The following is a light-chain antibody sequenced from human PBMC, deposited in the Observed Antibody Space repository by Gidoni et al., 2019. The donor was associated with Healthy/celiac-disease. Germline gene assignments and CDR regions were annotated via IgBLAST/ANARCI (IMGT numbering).Light chain of an antibody. CDR1: QGISSW. J-gene: IGKJ4*01. V-gene: IGKV1-12*01. Sequence: DIQMTQSPSSVSASVGDRVTNTCRASQGISSWLAWYQKKPGKAPTLLIYAASSLQSGVPSRFSGSGSGTDFTLTISSLQPEDFATYYCQQANSFPLTFGGGTKVEIK. CDR2: AAS. CDR3: QQANSFPLT.